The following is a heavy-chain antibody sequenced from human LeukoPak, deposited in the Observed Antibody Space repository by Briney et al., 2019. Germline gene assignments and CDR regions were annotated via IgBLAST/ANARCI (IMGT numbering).Heavy chain of an antibody. CDR1: GYTFTSYG. J-gene: IGHJ4*03. V-gene: IGHV1-18*01. CDR2: ISAYNGNT. D-gene: IGHD1-26*01. CDR3: ARAYSGSYYYY. Sequence: ASVRVSCKASGYTFTSYGISWVRQAPGQGLEWMGWISAYNGNTDYAQKFQGRVTMTTDTSTSTAYMEVRSLRSDDTAVYYCARAYSGSYYYYWGKRTLVTFSS.